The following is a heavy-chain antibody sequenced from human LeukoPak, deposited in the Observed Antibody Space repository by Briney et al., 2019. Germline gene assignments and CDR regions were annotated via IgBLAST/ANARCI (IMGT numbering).Heavy chain of an antibody. J-gene: IGHJ4*02. D-gene: IGHD6-19*01. Sequence: SETLSLTCAVYGGSFSGYYWSWIRQPPGKGLEWIGEINHSGSTNYNPSLKSRVTISVDTSKNQFSLKLSSVTAADTAVYYCARDHGYSSGCDYWGQGTLVTVSS. CDR1: GGSFSGYY. CDR2: INHSGST. V-gene: IGHV4-34*01. CDR3: ARDHGYSSGCDY.